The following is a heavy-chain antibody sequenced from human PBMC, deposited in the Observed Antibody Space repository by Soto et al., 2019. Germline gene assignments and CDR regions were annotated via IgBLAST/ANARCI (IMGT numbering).Heavy chain of an antibody. D-gene: IGHD3-16*01. CDR2: IIPIVGTA. Sequence: QVQLVQSGAEVKKPGSSVKVSCKASGGTFSSYAISWVRQAPGQGLEWMGGIIPIVGTANYAQKFQGRVTVTADESTSTAYMELSSLRSEDTAVYYCASGMIPFGEPMAGWFDRWGQGTLVTVSS. J-gene: IGHJ5*02. V-gene: IGHV1-69*01. CDR3: ASGMIPFGEPMAGWFDR. CDR1: GGTFSSYA.